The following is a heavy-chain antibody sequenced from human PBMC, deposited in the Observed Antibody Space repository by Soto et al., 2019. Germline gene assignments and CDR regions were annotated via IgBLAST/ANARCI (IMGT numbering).Heavy chain of an antibody. CDR1: GGSFSGYY. V-gene: IGHV4-34*01. CDR3: ARTNIAVAGNNDAFDI. J-gene: IGHJ3*02. CDR2: INHSGST. Sequence: PSETLALTCAVYGGSFSGYYWSWIRQPPGKGLEWIGEINHSGSTNYNPSLKSRVTISVDTSKNQFSLKLSPVTAADTAVYYCARTNIAVAGNNDAFDIWGQGTMVTVSS. D-gene: IGHD6-19*01.